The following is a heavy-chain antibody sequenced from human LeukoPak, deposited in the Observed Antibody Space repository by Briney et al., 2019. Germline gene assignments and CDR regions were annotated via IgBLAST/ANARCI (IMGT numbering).Heavy chain of an antibody. D-gene: IGHD3-10*01. CDR3: ARGMVRGVIKY. CDR1: GGSFSGYY. Sequence: KASETLSLTCAVYGGSFSGYYWSWIRQPPGKGLEWIGEINHSGSTNYNPSLKSRVTISVDTSKNQFSLKLSSVTAADTAVYYCARGMVRGVIKYWGQGTLVTVSS. CDR2: INHSGST. V-gene: IGHV4-34*01. J-gene: IGHJ4*02.